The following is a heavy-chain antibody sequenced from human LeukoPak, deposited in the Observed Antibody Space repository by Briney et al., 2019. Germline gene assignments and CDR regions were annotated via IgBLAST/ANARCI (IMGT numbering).Heavy chain of an antibody. V-gene: IGHV4-59*01. D-gene: IGHD6-6*01. CDR2: IYYSGST. CDR1: GGSISSYY. CDR3: ARDGGIAARPYYYYYYMDV. Sequence: SETLSLTCTVSGGSISSYYWSWIRQPPGKGLEWIGYIYYSGSTNYNPSLKSRVTISVDTSKNQFSLKLSSVTAADTAVYYCARDGGIAARPYYYYYYMDVWGKGTTVTVSS. J-gene: IGHJ6*03.